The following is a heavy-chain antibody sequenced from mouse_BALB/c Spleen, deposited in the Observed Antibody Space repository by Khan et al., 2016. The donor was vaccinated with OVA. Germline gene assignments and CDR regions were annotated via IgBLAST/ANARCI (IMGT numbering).Heavy chain of an antibody. CDR1: GYTFTSYW. V-gene: IGHV1S81*02. CDR3: ARIKKIVATYFDY. D-gene: IGHD1-1*01. CDR2: TNPTNGRT. J-gene: IGHJ2*01. Sequence: VQLQQSGAELVKAGASVKMSCKASGYTFTSYWMHWVKQRLRQGLEWFAETNPTNGRTYYNEKFKSKATLTVDKSSSTAYMLLSGPTFEDSAVYYGARIKKIVATYFDYWGQGTTLTVSS.